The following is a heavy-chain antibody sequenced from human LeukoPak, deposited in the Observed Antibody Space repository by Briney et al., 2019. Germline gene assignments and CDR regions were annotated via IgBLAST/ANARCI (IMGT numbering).Heavy chain of an antibody. CDR2: IYYSGST. Sequence: SETLSLTCTVSGGSISSYYWSWIRQPPGKGLEWIGYIYYSGSTNYNPSLKSRVTISVDTSKNQFSLKLSSVTAADTAVYYCARASHWNQLHYFDYWGQGTLVTVSS. V-gene: IGHV4-59*12. J-gene: IGHJ4*02. D-gene: IGHD1-1*01. CDR3: ARASHWNQLHYFDY. CDR1: GGSISSYY.